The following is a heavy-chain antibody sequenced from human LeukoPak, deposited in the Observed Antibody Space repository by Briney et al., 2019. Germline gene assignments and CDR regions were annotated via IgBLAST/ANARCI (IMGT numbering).Heavy chain of an antibody. D-gene: IGHD6-25*01. Sequence: GESLKISCKASGYNFTTYWIGWVRQMPGKGLEYMGIIYPRDSQIRYSPSFQGQVTISADKSISTAYLQWTSLKASDTAIYYCARHTKRPQAGWFDPWGQGTLVTVSS. V-gene: IGHV5-51*01. CDR2: IYPRDSQI. CDR3: ARHTKRPQAGWFDP. CDR1: GYNFTTYW. J-gene: IGHJ5*02.